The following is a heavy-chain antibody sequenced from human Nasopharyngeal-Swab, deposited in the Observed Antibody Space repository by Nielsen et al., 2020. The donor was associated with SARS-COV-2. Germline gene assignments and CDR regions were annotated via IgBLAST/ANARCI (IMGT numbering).Heavy chain of an antibody. D-gene: IGHD6-19*01. CDR3: ARDPNSSGGVDAFDI. Sequence: SETLSLTCTVSGGSISSSSYYWGWIRQPPGKGLEWIGYIYYSGSTNYNPSLKSRVTISVDTSKNQFSLKLSSVTAADTAVYYCARDPNSSGGVDAFDIWGQGTMVTVSS. CDR2: IYYSGST. CDR1: GGSISSSSYY. V-gene: IGHV4-61*01. J-gene: IGHJ3*02.